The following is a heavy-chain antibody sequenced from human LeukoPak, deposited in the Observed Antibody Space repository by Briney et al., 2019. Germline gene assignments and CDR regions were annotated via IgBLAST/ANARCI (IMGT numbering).Heavy chain of an antibody. J-gene: IGHJ3*02. V-gene: IGHV1-2*02. CDR3: EESGGAFDM. Sequence: GASVKVSCKASGYTFTNYYIHWVRQAPGQGLEWVGWINPNSGGTNYGQKFQGRVAMTRDTSITTVYMELSRLLSGDTAVYYCEESGGAFDMWGQGTMVTVSS. D-gene: IGHD3-10*01. CDR2: INPNSGGT. CDR1: GYTFTNYY.